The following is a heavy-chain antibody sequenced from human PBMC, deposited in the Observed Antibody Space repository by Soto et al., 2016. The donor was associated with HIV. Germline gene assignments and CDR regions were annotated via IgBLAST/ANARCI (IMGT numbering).Heavy chain of an antibody. V-gene: IGHV4-34*01. CDR1: GGSFSGYY. Sequence: VQLQQWGAGLLKPSETLSLTCAVYGGSFSGYYWSWIRQPPGKGLEWIGEINHSGSTNYNPVPQESSHHISRHVQEPVLPEAELCDPPADTAVYYCARAYVLRIILTWLKSGSNWFDPVGPGNPGPPSP. CDR3: ARAYVLRIILTWLKSGSNWFDP. J-gene: IGHJ5*02. CDR2: INHSGST. D-gene: IGHD3-9*01.